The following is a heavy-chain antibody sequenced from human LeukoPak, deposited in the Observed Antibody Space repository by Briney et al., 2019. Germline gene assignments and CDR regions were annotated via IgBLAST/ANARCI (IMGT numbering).Heavy chain of an antibody. CDR1: GGSTSSGAYY. Sequence: SETLSLTCTVSGGSTSSGAYYWTWIRQPAGRGLEWIGRIYTTGRTNYDPSLESRVTISADTSKNQFSLKLSSVTAADTAVYYWPRRSYDILTGYYGYYFDYWGQGTLVTVSS. CDR2: IYTTGRT. V-gene: IGHV4-61*02. J-gene: IGHJ4*02. D-gene: IGHD3-9*01. CDR3: PRRSYDILTGYYGYYFDY.